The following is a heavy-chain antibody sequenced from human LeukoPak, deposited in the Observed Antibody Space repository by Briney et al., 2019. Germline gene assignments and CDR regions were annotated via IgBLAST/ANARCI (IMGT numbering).Heavy chain of an antibody. CDR3: AKEMGYCSSTSCYVFFDY. J-gene: IGHJ4*02. V-gene: IGHV3-30*18. CDR1: GFTFSSYG. Sequence: GGSLRLSCAASGFTFSSYGMHWVRQAPGKGLEWVAVISYDGSNKYYADSVKGRFTISRDNSKNTLYLQMNSLRAEDTAVYYCAKEMGYCSSTSCYVFFDYWGQGTLITVSS. D-gene: IGHD2-2*01. CDR2: ISYDGSNK.